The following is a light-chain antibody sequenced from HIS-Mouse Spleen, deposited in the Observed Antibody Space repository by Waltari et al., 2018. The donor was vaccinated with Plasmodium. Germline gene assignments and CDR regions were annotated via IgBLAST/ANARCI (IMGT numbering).Light chain of an antibody. CDR2: INSDGSH. J-gene: IGLJ2*01. CDR1: SGHSSSA. Sequence: HLVLTQSPSASASLGASVKLTCTLSSGHSSSAIAWHQQQPEKGPRYLMKINSDGSHSKGAGSPDRFSGSSSGAECYLTISRRQSEDEADYYCQTWGTGMGVFGGGTKLTVL. CDR3: QTWGTGMGV. V-gene: IGLV4-69*01.